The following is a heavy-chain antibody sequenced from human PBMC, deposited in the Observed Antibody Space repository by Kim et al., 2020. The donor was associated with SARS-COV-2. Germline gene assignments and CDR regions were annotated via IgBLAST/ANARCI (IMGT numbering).Heavy chain of an antibody. CDR2: IWYDGSNK. CDR3: ARSPSITAQSTWGLDY. V-gene: IGHV3-33*01. J-gene: IGHJ4*01. CDR1: GFTFSSYG. Sequence: GGSLRLSCAASGFTFSSYGMHWVRQAPGKGLEWVAVIWYDGSNKYYADSVKGRFTISRDNSKNTLYLQMNRLRAEDAAVYYCARSPSITAQSTWGLDYWG. D-gene: IGHD6-6*01.